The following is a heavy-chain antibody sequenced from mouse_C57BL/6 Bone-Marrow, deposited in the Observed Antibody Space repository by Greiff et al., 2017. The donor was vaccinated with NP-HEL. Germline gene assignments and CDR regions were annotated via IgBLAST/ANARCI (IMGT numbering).Heavy chain of an antibody. CDR1: GYTFTSYG. Sequence: VQLQQSGAELARPGASVKLSCKASGYTFTSYGISWVKQRTGQGLEWIGEIYPRSGNTYYNEKFKGKATLTADKSSSTAYMELRSLTSEDSAVYFCARWYYGSSSYFDVWGTGTTVTVSS. CDR2: IYPRSGNT. CDR3: ARWYYGSSSYFDV. J-gene: IGHJ1*03. D-gene: IGHD1-1*01. V-gene: IGHV1-81*01.